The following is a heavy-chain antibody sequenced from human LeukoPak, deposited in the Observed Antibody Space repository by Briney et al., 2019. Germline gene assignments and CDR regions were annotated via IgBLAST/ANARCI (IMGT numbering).Heavy chain of an antibody. CDR3: LIRVMWGEYYYYGMDV. CDR1: GFTFSSYS. Sequence: GGSLRLSCAASGFTFSSYSMNWVRQAPGKGLEWVSSISSSSSYIYYADSVKGRFTISRDNAKNSLYLQMNSLRAEDTAVYYCLIRVMWGEYYYYGMDVWGQGTTVTVS. V-gene: IGHV3-21*01. J-gene: IGHJ6*02. D-gene: IGHD3-10*02. CDR2: ISSSSSYI.